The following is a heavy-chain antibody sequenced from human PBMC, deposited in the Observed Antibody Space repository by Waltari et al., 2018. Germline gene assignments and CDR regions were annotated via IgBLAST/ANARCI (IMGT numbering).Heavy chain of an antibody. CDR3: ATKDGIGDYYYMDV. D-gene: IGHD1-1*01. V-gene: IGHV3-30*02. Sequence: QVQLVESGGGVVQPGGSLRLSCTASGLTFSASGMHWVRQAPGKGLEGVAFIRYDGSNKYYSDSVKGRFTISRDNSKNTLFLQMNSLRVEDTSVYYCATKDGIGDYYYMDVWGKGATVTISS. J-gene: IGHJ6*03. CDR2: IRYDGSNK. CDR1: GLTFSASG.